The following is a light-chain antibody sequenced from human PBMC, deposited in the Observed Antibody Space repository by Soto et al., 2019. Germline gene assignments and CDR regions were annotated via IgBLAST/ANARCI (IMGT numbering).Light chain of an antibody. CDR1: QSVSSSY. Sequence: EIVLTQSPGTLSLSPGERATLSCRASQSVSSSYLAWYQQKPGKAPKLLIYAASTLHTGVPSRFSGSGSGTEFTLTISSLQPEDFATFICQQINGYPLTFGGGTKVEI. V-gene: IGKV3D-7*01. CDR3: QQINGYPLT. J-gene: IGKJ4*01. CDR2: AAS.